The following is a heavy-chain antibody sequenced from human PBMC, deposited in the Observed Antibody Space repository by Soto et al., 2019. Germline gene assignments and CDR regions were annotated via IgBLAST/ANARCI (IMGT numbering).Heavy chain of an antibody. CDR3: ARQGDGYNPLDY. CDR1: GGTFSSYA. CDR2: INPNSGGT. Sequence: ASVKVSCKASGGTFSSYAISWVRQAPGQGLEWMGGINPNSGGTNYAQKFQGRVTMTRDTAISTAYMELSRLRSDDTAVYYCARQGDGYNPLDYWGQGTLVTVSS. D-gene: IGHD1-1*01. V-gene: IGHV1-2*02. J-gene: IGHJ4*02.